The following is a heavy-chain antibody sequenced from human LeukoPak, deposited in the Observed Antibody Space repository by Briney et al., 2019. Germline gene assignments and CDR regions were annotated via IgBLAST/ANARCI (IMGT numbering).Heavy chain of an antibody. J-gene: IGHJ6*03. CDR1: GGTFSSYA. Sequence: ASVKVSCKASGGTFSSYAISWVRQAPGQGLEWMGGIIPIFGTANYAQKFQGGVTITADESTSTAYMELSSLRSEDTAVYYCARAPSLRDCSSTSCYYYYYMDVWGKGTTVTVSS. CDR3: ARAPSLRDCSSTSCYYYYYMDV. CDR2: IIPIFGTA. V-gene: IGHV1-69*13. D-gene: IGHD2-2*01.